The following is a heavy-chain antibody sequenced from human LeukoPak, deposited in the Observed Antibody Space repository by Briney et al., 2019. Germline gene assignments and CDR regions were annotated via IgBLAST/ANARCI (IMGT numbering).Heavy chain of an antibody. D-gene: IGHD6-13*01. CDR2: ISYDGSNK. CDR3: ARGYSSSWYYFDY. Sequence: GGSLRLSCAASGFTFSSYGMHWVRQAPGKGLEWVAVISYDGSNKYYADSVKGRFTISRDNSKNTLYLQMNSLRAEDTAVYYCARGYSSSWYYFDYWGQGTLVTVPS. J-gene: IGHJ4*02. V-gene: IGHV3-30*03. CDR1: GFTFSSYG.